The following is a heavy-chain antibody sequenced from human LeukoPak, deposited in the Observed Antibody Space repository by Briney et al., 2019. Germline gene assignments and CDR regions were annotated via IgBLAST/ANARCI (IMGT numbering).Heavy chain of an antibody. J-gene: IGHJ4*02. V-gene: IGHV1-18*01. CDR2: ISTYNGNT. CDR3: ARSSLAVAGSVFDY. CDR1: GYTFTIYG. Sequence: GASVKVSSKASGYTFTIYGISWVRQAPGQGLEWMGWISTYNGNTHYAQKLQGRVTMTPDTSTSTAYMELRSLRSDDTAVYYCARSSLAVAGSVFDYWGQGSLVTVSS. D-gene: IGHD6-19*01.